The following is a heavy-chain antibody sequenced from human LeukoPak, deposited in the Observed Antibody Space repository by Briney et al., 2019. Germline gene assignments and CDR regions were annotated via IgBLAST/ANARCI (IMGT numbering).Heavy chain of an antibody. J-gene: IGHJ5*02. D-gene: IGHD3-22*01. V-gene: IGHV4-30-4*01. CDR1: GGSISSGDYY. CDR2: IYYSGST. Sequence: SETLSLTCTVSGGSISSGDYYWSWIRQPPGKGLEWLGYIYYSGSTYYNPSLKSRVTISVDTSKNQFSLKLSSVTAADTAVYYCARVPYYYDSSGYWNWFDPWGQGTLVTVSS. CDR3: ARVPYYYDSSGYWNWFDP.